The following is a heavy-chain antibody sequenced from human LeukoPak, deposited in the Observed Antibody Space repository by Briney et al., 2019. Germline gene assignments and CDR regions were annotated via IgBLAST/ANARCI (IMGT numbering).Heavy chain of an antibody. V-gene: IGHV3-30*18. CDR2: ISYDGSNK. CDR3: AKAPVTSCRGAFCYPFDY. J-gene: IGHJ4*02. CDR1: GFTFSSYG. D-gene: IGHD2-15*01. Sequence: PGGSLRLSCAASGFTFSSYGMHWVRQAPGKGLEWVAVISYDGSNKYYADSVRGRFTISRDTSRSTLYLQMNSLRAEDAAVYYCAKAPVTSCRGAFCYPFDYWGQGTLVTVSS.